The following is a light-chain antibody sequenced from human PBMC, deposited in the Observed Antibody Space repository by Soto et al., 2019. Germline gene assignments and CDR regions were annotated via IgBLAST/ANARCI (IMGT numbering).Light chain of an antibody. CDR2: DAS. Sequence: EIVLTQSPDTLSLSPGGGATLSCRASHDVSVSLVWYRQRPGQSPRLLIHDASNRATGISARFSGSGSGTDFTLTIGSLEPEESALYYCQQRASWPYTSGQGTKVDIK. CDR1: HDVSVS. J-gene: IGKJ2*01. CDR3: QQRASWPYT. V-gene: IGKV3-11*01.